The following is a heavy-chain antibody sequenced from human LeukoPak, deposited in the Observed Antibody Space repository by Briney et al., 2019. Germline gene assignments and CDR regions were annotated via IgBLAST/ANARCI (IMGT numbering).Heavy chain of an antibody. CDR3: ANMNGSTDYDFWSGSISFDY. J-gene: IGHJ4*02. CDR2: ISGSGGST. Sequence: PGGSLRLSCAASGFTFSSYAMSWVRQAPGKGLEWVSAISGSGGSTYYADSVKGRFTISRDNSKNTLYLQMNSLRAEDTAVYYCANMNGSTDYDFWSGSISFDYWGQGTLVTVSS. D-gene: IGHD3-3*01. V-gene: IGHV3-23*01. CDR1: GFTFSSYA.